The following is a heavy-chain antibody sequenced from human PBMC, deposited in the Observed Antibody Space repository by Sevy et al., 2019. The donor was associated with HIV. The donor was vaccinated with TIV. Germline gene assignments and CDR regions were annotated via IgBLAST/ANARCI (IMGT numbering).Heavy chain of an antibody. Sequence: GGCLRLSCAASGFTFSSYSMNWVRQAPGKGLEWISYISSTSSTIYYADSVKGRFTISRDNAKNSLYLQMNSLRGEDAAVYYCARNGVYADYGMDVWGQGTTVTVSS. D-gene: IGHD2-8*01. CDR2: ISSTSSTI. J-gene: IGHJ6*02. V-gene: IGHV3-48*01. CDR1: GFTFSSYS. CDR3: ARNGVYADYGMDV.